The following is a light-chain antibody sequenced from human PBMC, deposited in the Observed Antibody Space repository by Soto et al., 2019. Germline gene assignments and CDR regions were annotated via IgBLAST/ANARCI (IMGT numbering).Light chain of an antibody. J-gene: IGKJ1*01. V-gene: IGKV3-20*01. Sequence: IVLTQSPGTLSLSPGERATLSCRASQSVSSPYLAWYQQKPCQAPRLLIFGASSRPTGIPDRLSGSWSGTDLTLTISGLEPEDFAGYYCQHYATSPGSFGQGTKVEIK. CDR1: QSVSSPY. CDR3: QHYATSPGS. CDR2: GAS.